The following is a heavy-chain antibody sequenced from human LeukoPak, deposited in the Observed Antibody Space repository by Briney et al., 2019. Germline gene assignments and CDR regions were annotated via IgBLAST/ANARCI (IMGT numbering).Heavy chain of an antibody. Sequence: SETLSLACTVSGSISSYYWSWIRQSPGKGLEWIGHSYYTGSPNYNPSLKSRVTISVDTPKNQFSLKLSSVTAADTAVYYCAGVRSTVGWRSFDYWGQGTLVTVSS. J-gene: IGHJ4*02. CDR3: AGVRSTVGWRSFDY. D-gene: IGHD4-23*01. V-gene: IGHV4-59*08. CDR2: SYYTGSP. CDR1: GSISSYY.